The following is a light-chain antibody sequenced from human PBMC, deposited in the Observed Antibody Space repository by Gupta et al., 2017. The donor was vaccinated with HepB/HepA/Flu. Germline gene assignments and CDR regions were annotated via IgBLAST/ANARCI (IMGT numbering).Light chain of an antibody. CDR1: QSVSSY. J-gene: IGKJ4*01. V-gene: IGKV3-11*01. CDR2: DAS. CDR3: QQRSKWPLT. Sequence: IVLTQSPATLSLSPGERAALSCRASQSVSSYLAWYQQKAGQAPRLLIYDASNRATGIPARFSGSGSGTDFTLTISSLEPEDSAVYYCQQRSKWPLTFGGGTKVEIK.